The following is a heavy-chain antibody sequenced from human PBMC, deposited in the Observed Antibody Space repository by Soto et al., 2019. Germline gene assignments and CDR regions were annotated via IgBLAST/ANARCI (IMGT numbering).Heavy chain of an antibody. D-gene: IGHD2-21*02. CDR2: IHSDGSST. Sequence: EVRLVESEGGLVQPGGSLSLSCAASGFTFSYYWMHWVRQAPGQGLLWVSRIHSDGSSTTYADSVKGRFTISRDNAKNTVSLQMNSLRVEDTGVYFCARGDRGAFDLWGQGTMGTVSS. CDR1: GFTFSYYW. J-gene: IGHJ3*01. CDR3: ARGDRGAFDL. V-gene: IGHV3-74*01.